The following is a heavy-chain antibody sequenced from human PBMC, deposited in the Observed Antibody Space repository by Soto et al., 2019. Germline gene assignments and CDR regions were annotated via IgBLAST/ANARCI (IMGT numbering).Heavy chain of an antibody. J-gene: IGHJ4*02. CDR1: GGSISSSNW. CDR2: IYHSGST. CDR3: ATRFDGLGSYEY. D-gene: IGHD3-10*01. V-gene: IGHV4-4*02. Sequence: QVQLQESGPGLVRTSGTLSLTCAVSGGSISSSNWWTWVREPPGKGLEWIGEIYHSGSTNYIPSLKSRVTISVDKSKNQFSLKLTSVTAADTAVYFCATRFDGLGSYEYWGQGTLVTVSS.